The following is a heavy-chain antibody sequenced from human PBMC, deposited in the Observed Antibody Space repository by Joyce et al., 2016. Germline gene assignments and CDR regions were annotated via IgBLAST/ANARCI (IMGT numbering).Heavy chain of an antibody. CDR2: IKSKIDGGTT. CDR3: TTGVVLVVYAIDS. D-gene: IGHD2-8*02. Sequence: EVQLVESGGGLVKPGGSLRLSCAASGLTLSNAWMSWVRQAAGKGREWVGRIKSKIDGGTTAYAAPVKGRFTISRDDSKNTLYLQMNSLRTEDTAVYYCTTGVVLVVYAIDSWGQGTLVTVSS. V-gene: IGHV3-15*01. CDR1: GLTLSNAW. J-gene: IGHJ5*01.